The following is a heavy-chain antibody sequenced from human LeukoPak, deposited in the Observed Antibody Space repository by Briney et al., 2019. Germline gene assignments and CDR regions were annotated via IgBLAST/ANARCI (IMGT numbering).Heavy chain of an antibody. CDR2: INAGNGNT. D-gene: IGHD3-9*01. J-gene: IGHJ4*02. V-gene: IGHV1-3*01. CDR1: GYTFTSYA. Sequence: ASVKVSCKASGYTFTSYAMHWVRQAPGQRLEWMGWINAGNGNTKYSQKFQGRVTITADESTSTAYMELSSLRSEDTAVYYCATPSLRYFDTTGGFDYWGQGTLVTVSS. CDR3: ATPSLRYFDTTGGFDY.